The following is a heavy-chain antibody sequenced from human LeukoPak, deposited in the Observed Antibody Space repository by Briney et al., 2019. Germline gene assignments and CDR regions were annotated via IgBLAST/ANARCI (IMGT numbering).Heavy chain of an antibody. CDR3: AKEVEQLVYYYGMDV. V-gene: IGHV3-23*01. CDR1: GFTFSSYW. D-gene: IGHD6-6*01. J-gene: IGHJ6*02. CDR2: ISGSGGST. Sequence: PGGSLRLSCAASGFTFSSYWMSWVRQAPGKGLEWVSAISGSGGSTYYADSVKGRFTISRDNSKNTLYLQMNSLRAEDTAVYYCAKEVEQLVYYYGMDVWGQGTTVTVSS.